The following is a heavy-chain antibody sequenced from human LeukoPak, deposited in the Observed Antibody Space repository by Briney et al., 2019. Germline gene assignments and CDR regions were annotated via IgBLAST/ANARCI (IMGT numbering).Heavy chain of an antibody. CDR3: ARGLYDSSGYNAFDI. Sequence: SETLSLTCTVSGGSISSYYWSWIRQPPGKGREWIGYIYYSGSTNYNPSLKSRVTISVDTSKNQFSLKLSSVTAADTAVYYCARGLYDSSGYNAFDIWGQGTMVTVSS. CDR1: GGSISSYY. D-gene: IGHD3-22*01. CDR2: IYYSGST. J-gene: IGHJ3*02. V-gene: IGHV4-59*12.